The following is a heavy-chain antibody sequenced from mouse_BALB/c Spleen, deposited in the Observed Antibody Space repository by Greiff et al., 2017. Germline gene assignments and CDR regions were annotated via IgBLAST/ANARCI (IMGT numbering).Heavy chain of an antibody. CDR2: INPYNDGT. Sequence: EVQLQQSGPELVKPGASVKMSCKASGYTFTSYVMHWVKQKPGQGLEWIGYINPYNDGTKYNEKFKGKATLTSDKSSSTAYMELSSLTSEDSAVNYCAEGDYYGSRAMDYWGQGTSVTVSS. V-gene: IGHV1-14*01. J-gene: IGHJ4*01. CDR1: GYTFTSYV. D-gene: IGHD1-1*01. CDR3: AEGDYYGSRAMDY.